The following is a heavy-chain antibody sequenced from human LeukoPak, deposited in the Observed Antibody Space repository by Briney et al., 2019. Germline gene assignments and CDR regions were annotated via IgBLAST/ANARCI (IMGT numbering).Heavy chain of an antibody. CDR1: GGSFSGYY. CDR3: ARGQKDIVVEPAASNYYYYYYMDV. V-gene: IGHV4-34*01. D-gene: IGHD2-2*01. Sequence: SETLSLTCAVYGGSFSGYYWSWIRQPPGKGLEWIGEINHSGSTNYNPSLKSRVTISLDTSKNQFSLKLSSVTAADTAVYYCARGQKDIVVEPAASNYYYYYYMDVWGKGTTVTVSS. J-gene: IGHJ6*03. CDR2: INHSGST.